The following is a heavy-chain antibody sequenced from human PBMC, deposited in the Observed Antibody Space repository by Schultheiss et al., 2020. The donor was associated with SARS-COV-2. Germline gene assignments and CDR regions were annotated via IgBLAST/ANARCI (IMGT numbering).Heavy chain of an antibody. CDR1: GFTFDDYA. CDR3: AKRDYDYVWRSYLPYYFDY. D-gene: IGHD3-16*02. CDR2: ISWNSGSI. V-gene: IGHV3-9*01. J-gene: IGHJ4*02. Sequence: GGSLRLSCAASGFTFDDYAMHWVRQAPGKGLEWVSGISWNSGSIGYADSVKGRFTISRDNAKNTLYLQMNSLRAEDTAVYYCAKRDYDYVWRSYLPYYFDYWGQGGLVTVSS.